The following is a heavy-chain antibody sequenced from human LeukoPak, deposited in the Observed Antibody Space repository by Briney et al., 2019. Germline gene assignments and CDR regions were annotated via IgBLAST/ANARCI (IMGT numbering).Heavy chain of an antibody. Sequence: GASVKVSFKASGYTFTSYGISWVRQAPGQGLEWMGWISAYNGNTNYAQKFQGRVTITRDTSASKAYMELSSLRSEDTAVYYCARDSEPAAAILDAFDIWGQGTMVTVSS. D-gene: IGHD2-2*01. CDR2: ISAYNGNT. CDR3: ARDSEPAAAILDAFDI. V-gene: IGHV1-18*01. CDR1: GYTFTSYG. J-gene: IGHJ3*02.